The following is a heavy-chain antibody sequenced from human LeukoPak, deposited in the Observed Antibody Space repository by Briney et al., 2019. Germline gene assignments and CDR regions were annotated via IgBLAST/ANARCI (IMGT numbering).Heavy chain of an antibody. CDR3: ARRSIAAAGKPGMDV. J-gene: IGHJ6*02. CDR1: GFTFSSYS. D-gene: IGHD6-13*01. V-gene: IGHV3-21*01. CDR2: ISSSSSYI. Sequence: PGGSLRLSCAASGFTFSSYSMNWVRQAPGKGLEWVSSISSSSSYIYYADSVKGRFTISRDNAKNSLYLQMNSLRAEDTAVYYCARRSIAAAGKPGMDVWGQGTTVTVSS.